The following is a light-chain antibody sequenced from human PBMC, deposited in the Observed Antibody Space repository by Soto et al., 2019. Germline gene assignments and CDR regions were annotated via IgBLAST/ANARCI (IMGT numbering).Light chain of an antibody. CDR2: DVS. V-gene: IGLV2-11*01. CDR3: CSYAGTYTWV. Sequence: QSALTQPRSVSGSPGQSVTISCTGTSSDVGGYNSVSWYQQYPGKAPKLMIYDVSKRPSGVPDRFSGSKSGNAAALTISGFQAEDEADYYCCSYAGTYTWVFGGGTKVTVL. J-gene: IGLJ3*02. CDR1: SSDVGGYNS.